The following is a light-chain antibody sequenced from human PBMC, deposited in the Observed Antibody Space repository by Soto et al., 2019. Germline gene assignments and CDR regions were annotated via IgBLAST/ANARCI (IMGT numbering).Light chain of an antibody. CDR1: QSISSW. CDR2: DAS. Sequence: DIQMTQSPSTLSASVGDRVTITFRASQSISSWLAWYQQKPGKAPKLLIYDASSLESGVPSRFSGSVSGTEFTLTISSLQPDDFATYYCQQYNSYSPEWTFGQGTKVEIK. J-gene: IGKJ1*01. V-gene: IGKV1-5*01. CDR3: QQYNSYSPEWT.